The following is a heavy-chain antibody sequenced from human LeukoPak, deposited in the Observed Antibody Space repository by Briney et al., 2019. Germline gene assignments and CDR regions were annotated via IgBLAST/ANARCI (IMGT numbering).Heavy chain of an antibody. CDR3: AINKKGGWDYGMDV. CDR1: GFTFSSYW. V-gene: IGHV3-7*01. Sequence: HSGGSLRLSCAGSGFTFSSYWMSWVRQAPGKGLEWVANINQDGSEKYYVGSVKGRFTLSRDNSKNTLYLQMNSLRAEDTAVYYCAINKKGGWDYGMDVWGQGTTVTVSS. D-gene: IGHD6-19*01. J-gene: IGHJ6*02. CDR2: INQDGSEK.